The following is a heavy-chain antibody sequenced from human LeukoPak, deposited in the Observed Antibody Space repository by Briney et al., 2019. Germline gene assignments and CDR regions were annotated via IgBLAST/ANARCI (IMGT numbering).Heavy chain of an antibody. J-gene: IGHJ4*02. D-gene: IGHD3-22*01. Sequence: ASVKVSCKASGYTFTSYGISWVRQAPGQGLEWMGWISAYNGNTNYAQKLQGRVTMTTDTSTSTAYMELRSLRSDDTAVYYCARDSPTLLHYYDSSGCCFDYWGQGTLVTVSS. CDR2: ISAYNGNT. CDR3: ARDSPTLLHYYDSSGCCFDY. CDR1: GYTFTSYG. V-gene: IGHV1-18*01.